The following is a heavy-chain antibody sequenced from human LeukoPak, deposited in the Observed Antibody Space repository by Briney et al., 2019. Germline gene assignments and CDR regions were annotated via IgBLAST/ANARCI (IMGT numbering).Heavy chain of an antibody. V-gene: IGHV1-2*02. D-gene: IGHD1-26*01. Sequence: ASVKVSCKASRYTFTDYYMHWVRQAPGQGLEWMGWINPNTGGTNYAQKFQGRVTMTRDTSISTAYMDLSRLRSDDTAIYYCARAVGALYNWFDPWGQGTLVTVSS. CDR3: ARAVGALYNWFDP. J-gene: IGHJ5*02. CDR2: INPNTGGT. CDR1: RYTFTDYY.